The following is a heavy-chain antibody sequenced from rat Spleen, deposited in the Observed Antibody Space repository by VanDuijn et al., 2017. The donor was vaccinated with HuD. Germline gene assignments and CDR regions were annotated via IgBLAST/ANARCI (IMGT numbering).Heavy chain of an antibody. D-gene: IGHD1-12*03. CDR2: ISSGEST. CDR3: ASQHYYDGSFPY. J-gene: IGHJ2*01. V-gene: IGHV2S8*01. Sequence: QVQLKESGPDLVQPSQTLSLTCTVSGFSLTSYGVTWVRQPPGKGLEWLAAISSGESTYYNSVLKSRLRISRDTSKSQVFLKVNNLQTEDTAMYFCASQHYYDGSFPYWGQGVMVTVSS. CDR1: GFSLTSYG.